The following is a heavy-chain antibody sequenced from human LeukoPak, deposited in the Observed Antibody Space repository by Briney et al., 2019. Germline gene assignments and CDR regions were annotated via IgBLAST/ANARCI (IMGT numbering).Heavy chain of an antibody. J-gene: IGHJ4*02. CDR2: MNPNSGNT. CDR3: ARGVGSGYSLDY. V-gene: IGHV1-8*01. D-gene: IGHD3-22*01. Sequence: ASVKVSCKASGYTFTSYDINWVRQATGQGLEWMGWMNPNSGNTGYAQKFQGRVTMTRNTSIGTAYMELSSLRSEDTAVYYCARGVGSGYSLDYWGQGTLVTVSS. CDR1: GYTFTSYD.